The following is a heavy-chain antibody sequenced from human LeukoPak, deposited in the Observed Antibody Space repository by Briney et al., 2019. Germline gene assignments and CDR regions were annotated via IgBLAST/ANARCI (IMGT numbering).Heavy chain of an antibody. V-gene: IGHV3-23*01. D-gene: IGHD3-22*01. CDR2: ISGSGGST. CDR3: AKRAVVIRVILVGFHKEAYYFDS. Sequence: GVSLRLSCAVSGITLSNYGMSWVRQAPGKGLEWVAGISGSGGSTNFADSVKGRFTISRDNPRNTLYLQMHSLRAEDTAVYFCAKRAVVIRVILVGFHKEAYYFDSWGQGALVTVSS. CDR1: GITLSNYG. J-gene: IGHJ4*02.